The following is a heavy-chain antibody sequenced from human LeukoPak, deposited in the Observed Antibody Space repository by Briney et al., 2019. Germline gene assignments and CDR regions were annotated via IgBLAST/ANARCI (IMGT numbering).Heavy chain of an antibody. CDR1: GYTFTSYG. Sequence: ASVKVSCKASGYTFTSYGISWVRQAPGQGLEWMGWISAYNGNTNYAQKLQGRVTVTTDTSTSTAYMELRSLRSDDTAVYYCARERGYCTNGVCSYYFDYWGQGTLVTVSS. D-gene: IGHD2-8*01. CDR3: ARERGYCTNGVCSYYFDY. CDR2: ISAYNGNT. V-gene: IGHV1-18*01. J-gene: IGHJ4*02.